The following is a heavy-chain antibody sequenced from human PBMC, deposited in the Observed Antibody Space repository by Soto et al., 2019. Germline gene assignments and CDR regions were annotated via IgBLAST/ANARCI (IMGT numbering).Heavy chain of an antibody. CDR2: IKSKSDGATT. V-gene: IGHV3-15*01. CDR1: GLSFTNAW. CDR3: TTVPDYFTTCRVR. D-gene: IGHD2-2*01. Sequence: EVQLVESGGGLVKPGGSLRLSCAASGLSFTNAWSWVRQAPGKGLEWVGLIKSKSDGATTDYAAPVKGRFTISRDDSKDTLYLQMNSLKTDDTAVYYCTTVPDYFTTCRVRWGQGTLVTVSS. J-gene: IGHJ4*02.